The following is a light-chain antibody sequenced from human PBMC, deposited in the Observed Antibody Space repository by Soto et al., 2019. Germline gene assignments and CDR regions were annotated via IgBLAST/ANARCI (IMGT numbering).Light chain of an antibody. CDR2: DTS. J-gene: IGKJ5*01. CDR1: QSLSSSY. Sequence: EIFMTQSPATLSVSPGERATLSCRAIQSLSSSYLAWYQQKPGQAPRLLIYDTSNRATGVPARFSGSGSGTDFTLTISSLEPEDCAIYYCQQRQYWPPITFGQGTRLEIK. CDR3: QQRQYWPPIT. V-gene: IGKV3-11*01.